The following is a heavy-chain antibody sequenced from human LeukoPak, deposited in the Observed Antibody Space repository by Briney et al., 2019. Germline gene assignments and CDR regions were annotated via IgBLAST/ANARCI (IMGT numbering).Heavy chain of an antibody. Sequence: GGCLRLSFAAPGLKVNNYAMDSGRQPPGTGLEWVAAISMDGIHEHPAESLKGRYDISRDNSKNTLYLPMNSLSSEDTAVYYCAREVYSYALDALDLWGQGTNVTVSS. J-gene: IGHJ3*01. CDR1: GLKVNNYA. D-gene: IGHD5-18*01. CDR3: AREVYSYALDALDL. CDR2: ISMDGIHE. V-gene: IGHV3-30*09.